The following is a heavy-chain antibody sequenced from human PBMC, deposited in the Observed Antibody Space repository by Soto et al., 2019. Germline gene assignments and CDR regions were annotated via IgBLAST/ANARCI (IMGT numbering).Heavy chain of an antibody. V-gene: IGHV4-30-4*01. Sequence: QVQLQESGPGLVKPSQTLSLTCTVSGGSISSGDYYWSWIRQPPGKGLEWIGYIYYSGSTYYNPSLRSRVTISVDTSKNQFSLKLSSVTAADTAVYYCVVTMIEDESLGFDPWGQGTLVTVSS. D-gene: IGHD3-22*01. CDR3: VVTMIEDESLGFDP. CDR2: IYYSGST. CDR1: GGSISSGDYY. J-gene: IGHJ5*02.